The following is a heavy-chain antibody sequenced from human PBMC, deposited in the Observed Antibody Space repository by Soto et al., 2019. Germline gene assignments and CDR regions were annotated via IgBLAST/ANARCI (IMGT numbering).Heavy chain of an antibody. J-gene: IGHJ4*02. CDR3: ARGYCSGGSCLYYFDY. CDR2: TYYSGST. Sequence: PSETLSLTCTVSGGSISSYYWSWIRQPPGKGLEWIGYTYYSGSTNYNPSLKSRVTISVDTSKNQFSLKLSSVTAADTAVYYCARGYCSGGSCLYYFDYWGQGTLVTVSS. V-gene: IGHV4-59*01. D-gene: IGHD2-15*01. CDR1: GGSISSYY.